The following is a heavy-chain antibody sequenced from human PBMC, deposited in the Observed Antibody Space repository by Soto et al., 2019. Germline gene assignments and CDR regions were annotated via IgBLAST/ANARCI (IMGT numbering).Heavy chain of an antibody. V-gene: IGHV3-23*01. CDR3: AKDLQWLRFRANDY. CDR2: ISGSGGST. CDR1: GFTFSSYA. J-gene: IGHJ4*02. Sequence: PGGSLRLSCAASGFTFSSYAMSWVRQAPGKGLEWVSAISGSGGSTYYADSVKGRFTISRDNSKNTLYLQMNSLRAEDTAVYCCAKDLQWLRFRANDYWGQGTLVTVSS. D-gene: IGHD5-12*01.